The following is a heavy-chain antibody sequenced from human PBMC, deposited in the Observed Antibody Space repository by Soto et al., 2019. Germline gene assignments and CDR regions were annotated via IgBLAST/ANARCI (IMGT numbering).Heavy chain of an antibody. CDR3: AKDKLGYCSGGSCQPDI. Sequence: GGSLRLSCAASGFTFSSYGMHWVRQAPGKGLEWVAVISYDGSNKYYADSVKGRFTISRDNSKNTLYLQMNSLRAEDTAVYYCAKDKLGYCSGGSCQPDIWGQGTLVTVSS. CDR2: ISYDGSNK. V-gene: IGHV3-30*18. J-gene: IGHJ4*02. D-gene: IGHD2-15*01. CDR1: GFTFSSYG.